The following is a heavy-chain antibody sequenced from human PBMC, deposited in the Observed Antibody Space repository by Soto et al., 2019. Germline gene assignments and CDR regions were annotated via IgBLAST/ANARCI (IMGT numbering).Heavy chain of an antibody. CDR2: IIPIFGTA. CDR1: GGTFSSYA. D-gene: IGHD2-15*01. CDR3: AGPGFCSGGSCLLNYDYYYGMDV. J-gene: IGHJ6*04. Sequence: SVKVSCKASGGTFSSYAISWVRQAPGQGLEWMGGIIPIFGTADYAQKFQGRVTITADESTSTAYMELSRLRSVDTAVYYCAGPGFCSGGSCLLNYDYYYGMDVWGKGTTVTVSS. V-gene: IGHV1-69*01.